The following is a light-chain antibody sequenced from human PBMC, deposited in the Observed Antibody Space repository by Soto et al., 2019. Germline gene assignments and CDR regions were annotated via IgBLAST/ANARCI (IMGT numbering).Light chain of an antibody. CDR3: QQYNSYPWT. Sequence: DIQVTQSPSTLSASVGDRVTITCRASQSISSWLAWYQQKPGQAPKLLIYDASSLASGVPARFSGSGSGTDFTLTISSLQPDDFATYYCQQYNSYPWTFGQGTKVDIK. CDR2: DAS. V-gene: IGKV1-5*01. J-gene: IGKJ1*01. CDR1: QSISSW.